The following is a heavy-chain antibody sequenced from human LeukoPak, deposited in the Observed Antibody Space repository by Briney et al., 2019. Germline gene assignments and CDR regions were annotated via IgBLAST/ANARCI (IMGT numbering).Heavy chain of an antibody. D-gene: IGHD3-22*01. CDR1: GLTFSSYA. CDR3: AKEYYYDSSGYYSDY. CDR2: ISGSGGST. Sequence: GGSLRLSCAAYGLTFSSYAMSWVRQAPGKGLEWVSAISGSGGSTYYADSVKGRFTISRDNSKNTLYLQMNSLRAEDTAVYYCAKEYYYDSSGYYSDYWGQGTLVTVSS. V-gene: IGHV3-23*01. J-gene: IGHJ4*02.